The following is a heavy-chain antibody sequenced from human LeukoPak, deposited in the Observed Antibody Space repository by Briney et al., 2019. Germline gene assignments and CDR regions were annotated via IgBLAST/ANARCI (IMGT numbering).Heavy chain of an antibody. CDR2: ISGSGVST. D-gene: IGHD3-22*01. J-gene: IGHJ4*02. Sequence: GSLRLSCAASGFTFSSYAMSWVRQAPGKGLEWVSAISGSGVSTYYADSVKGRFTISRDNSKNTLYLQMNSLRAEDTAVYYCAKDLSSGYFYFDYWGQGTLVTVSS. V-gene: IGHV3-23*01. CDR3: AKDLSSGYFYFDY. CDR1: GFTFSSYA.